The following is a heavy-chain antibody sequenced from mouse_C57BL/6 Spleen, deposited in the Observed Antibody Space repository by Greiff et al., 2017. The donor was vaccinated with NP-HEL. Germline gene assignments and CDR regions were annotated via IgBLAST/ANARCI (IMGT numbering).Heavy chain of an antibody. V-gene: IGHV1-64*01. CDR2: IHPNSGST. Sequence: QVQLQQPGAELVKPGASVKLSCKASGYTFTSYWMHWVKQRPGQGLEWIGMIHPNSGSTNYNEKFTSKATLTVDKSSSTAYMQLSSLTSEDSAVYYCARGDYDEGFAYWGQGTLVTVSA. CDR3: ARGDYDEGFAY. D-gene: IGHD2-4*01. CDR1: GYTFTSYW. J-gene: IGHJ3*01.